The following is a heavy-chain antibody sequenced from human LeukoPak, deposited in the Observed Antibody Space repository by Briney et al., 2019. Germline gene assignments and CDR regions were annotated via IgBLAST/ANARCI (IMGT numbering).Heavy chain of an antibody. V-gene: IGHV1-69*05. CDR1: GGTFASYA. Sequence: SVKVSCKASGGTFASYAISWVRQAPGQGLEWMGRIIPIFGTVNYAQKFQGRVTMTTDESTSTAYMELSSLRSEDTAVYYCARVSTEVDTAMAVFDYWGQRTLVTVSS. D-gene: IGHD5-18*01. J-gene: IGHJ4*02. CDR3: ARVSTEVDTAMAVFDY. CDR2: IIPIFGTV.